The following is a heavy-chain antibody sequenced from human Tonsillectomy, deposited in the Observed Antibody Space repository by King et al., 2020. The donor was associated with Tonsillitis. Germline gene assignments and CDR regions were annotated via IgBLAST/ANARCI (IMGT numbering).Heavy chain of an antibody. CDR3: ARERFSSLGD. V-gene: IGHV3-33*08. CDR2: IWYDGSNI. CDR1: GVSFGSYD. D-gene: IGHD6-13*01. Sequence: VQLVESGGGVVQPGRSLRLSCAASGVSFGSYDMDWVRQAPGKGLEWVALIWYDGSNIQYADSVRGRLTISRDNSKKTLYLHMTSLRAEDTAVYYCARERFSSLGDWGQGTLVTVSS. J-gene: IGHJ4*02.